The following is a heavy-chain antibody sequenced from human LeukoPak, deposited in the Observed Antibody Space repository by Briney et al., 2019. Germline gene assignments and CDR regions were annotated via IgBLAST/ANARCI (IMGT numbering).Heavy chain of an antibody. D-gene: IGHD3-16*02. CDR2: INHSGST. J-gene: IGHJ4*02. CDR3: ARMSYDYVWGSYRPYYFDY. Sequence: SETLSPTCAVYGGSFSGYYWSWIRQPPGKGLEWIGEINHSGSTNYNPSLKSRVTISVDTSKNQFSLKLSSVTAADTAVYYCARMSYDYVWGSYRPYYFDYWGRGTLVTVSS. CDR1: GGSFSGYY. V-gene: IGHV4-34*01.